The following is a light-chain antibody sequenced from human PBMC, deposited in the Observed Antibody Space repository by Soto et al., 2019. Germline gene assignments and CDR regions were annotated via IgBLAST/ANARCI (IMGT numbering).Light chain of an antibody. CDR3: HQLNNYPLS. V-gene: IGKV3-15*01. J-gene: IGKJ4*01. Sequence: EIVMTQSPGTLSLSPGERATLSCRTSESISSEYLAWYQQRPGQAPRLLIYAASTLQSGVPSRFSGSGSGTDFTLTISSLQPEDFATYFCHQLNNYPLSFGGGTKVDIK. CDR2: AAS. CDR1: ESISSEY.